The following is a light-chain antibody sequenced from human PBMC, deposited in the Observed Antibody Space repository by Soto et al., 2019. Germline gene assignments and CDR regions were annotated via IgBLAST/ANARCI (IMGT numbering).Light chain of an antibody. V-gene: IGKV3-11*01. Sequence: EIVLTQSPVTLSLSPGERATLSCRASQSVSNQLAWYQQKPGQAPRLLIYDASRRVTGIPPRFSGSGSGTDFTLPLSSLEPEDFAVSYCQQRAGSSTFGQGTRLEIK. CDR2: DAS. CDR1: QSVSNQ. CDR3: QQRAGSST. J-gene: IGKJ5*01.